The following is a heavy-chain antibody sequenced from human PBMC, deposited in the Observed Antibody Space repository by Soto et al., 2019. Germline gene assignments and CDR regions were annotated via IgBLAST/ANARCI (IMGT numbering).Heavy chain of an antibody. CDR2: IKSKTDGGTT. CDR1: GFTFSNAW. V-gene: IGHV3-15*07. Sequence: EVQLVESGGGLVKPGGSLRLSCAASGFTFSNAWMNWVRQAPGKGLEWVGRIKSKTDGGTTDYAAPVKGRFTISRDDSKNTLYLQMNSLKTEDTAVYYCTTDPGGSYRSSWYLGLNWFDPWGQGTLVTVSS. CDR3: TTDPGGSYRSSWYLGLNWFDP. J-gene: IGHJ5*02. D-gene: IGHD6-13*01.